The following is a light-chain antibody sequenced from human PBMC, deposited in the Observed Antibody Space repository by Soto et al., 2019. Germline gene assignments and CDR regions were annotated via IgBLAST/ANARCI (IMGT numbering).Light chain of an antibody. CDR3: QQYNNWLRAT. V-gene: IGKV3-15*01. Sequence: IVITQSPSTLSVSPGERATLSCRASQSISSNLAWYQQKPGQAPRLLMFRTSSRATGFPARFSGSGSGTEFNLTISSLQSEDFGVYYCQQYNNWLRATFGGGTKVDIK. CDR2: RTS. CDR1: QSISSN. J-gene: IGKJ4*01.